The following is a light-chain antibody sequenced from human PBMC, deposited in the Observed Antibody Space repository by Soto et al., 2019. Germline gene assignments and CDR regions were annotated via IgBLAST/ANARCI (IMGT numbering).Light chain of an antibody. CDR2: DAS. CDR3: QQYYSYPWA. Sequence: DIQMTQSPSTLSASVGDGVTITCRASQNISVWLAWYQQRPGKAPKFLMYDASSLETGVPSRFSGSGSGTDFTLTISCLQSEDFATYYCQQYYSYPWAFGQGTKVDIK. CDR1: QNISVW. J-gene: IGKJ1*01. V-gene: IGKV1-5*01.